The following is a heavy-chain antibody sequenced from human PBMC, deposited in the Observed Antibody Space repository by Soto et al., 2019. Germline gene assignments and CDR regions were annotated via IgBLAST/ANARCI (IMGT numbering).Heavy chain of an antibody. D-gene: IGHD3-3*01. CDR1: GFTFSSYL. CDR2: ISGSSSYI. Sequence: EVQLVESGGGLVKPGGSLRLSCAASGFTFSSYLMNWVRQAPGKGLEWVSAISGSSSYIYYTDSVRGRFTISRDNAKNSVYLQMNILRVEDTAVYYCARDPSGALPGFDYWGQGILVTVSS. V-gene: IGHV3-21*02. J-gene: IGHJ4*02. CDR3: ARDPSGALPGFDY.